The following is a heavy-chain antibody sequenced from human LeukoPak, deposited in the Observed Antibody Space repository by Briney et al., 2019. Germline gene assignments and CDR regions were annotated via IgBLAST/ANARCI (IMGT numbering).Heavy chain of an antibody. J-gene: IGHJ6*02. D-gene: IGHD3-10*01. V-gene: IGHV3-23*01. Sequence: PGGSLRLSCAASGFTFSSYGMSWVRQAPGKGLEWVSFISASDGSTYYADSVKGRFTISRDNSKNTLYLQMNSLRAEDTAVYYCAKISPNGSVVDVWGQGTTVTVSS. CDR3: AKISPNGSVVDV. CDR2: ISASDGST. CDR1: GFTFSSYG.